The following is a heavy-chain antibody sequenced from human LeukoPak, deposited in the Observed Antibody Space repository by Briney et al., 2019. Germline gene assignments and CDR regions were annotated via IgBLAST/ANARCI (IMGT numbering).Heavy chain of an antibody. CDR3: VRDGHRRYHYDSSGREDAFDI. CDR2: ISGSNGNT. V-gene: IGHV1-18*01. J-gene: IGHJ3*02. D-gene: IGHD3-22*01. Sequence: PSVKVSCKASSYTFTRYGISWVRQAPGQGLEWMGWISGSNGNTNYAQKFQGRVTMTTDTSTSTAYMEPSRLRSDDTAVYYCVRDGHRRYHYDSSGREDAFDIWGQGTMVTVSS. CDR1: SYTFTRYG.